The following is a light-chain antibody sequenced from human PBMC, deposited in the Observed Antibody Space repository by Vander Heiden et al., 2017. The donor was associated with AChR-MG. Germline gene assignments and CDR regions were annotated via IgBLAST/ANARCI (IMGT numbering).Light chain of an antibody. CDR1: QSVSSN. Sequence: EIVMTQSPATLSVSPGERATLSCRASQSVSSNLAWYQQKPGQAPRLLIYGASTRANGIPDRFSGSGSGTEFTLTISSRQSEDFAVYYWQQDNTLWTFGQGTKVEIK. V-gene: IGKV3-15*01. CDR2: GAS. CDR3: QQDNTLWT. J-gene: IGKJ1*01.